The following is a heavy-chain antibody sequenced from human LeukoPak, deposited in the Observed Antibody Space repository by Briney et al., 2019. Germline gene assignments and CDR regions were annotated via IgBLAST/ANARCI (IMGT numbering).Heavy chain of an antibody. D-gene: IGHD1-26*01. Sequence: SETLSLTCAVYGGSFSGYYWSWIRQPPGKGLEWIGEINHSGSTYYNPSLKSRVTISVDTSKNQFSLKLSSVTAADTAVYYCARVWGSYPDYWGQGTLVTVSS. CDR3: ARVWGSYPDY. CDR1: GGSFSGYY. J-gene: IGHJ4*02. CDR2: INHSGST. V-gene: IGHV4-34*01.